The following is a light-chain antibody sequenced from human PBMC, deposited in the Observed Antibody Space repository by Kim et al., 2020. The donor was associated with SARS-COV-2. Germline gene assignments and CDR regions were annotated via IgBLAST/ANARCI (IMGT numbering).Light chain of an antibody. CDR1: QSVLYSSNNKNY. J-gene: IGKJ4*01. V-gene: IGKV4-1*01. Sequence: DIVMTQSPDSLAVSLGERATINCKSSQSVLYSSNNKNYLAWYQQKPGQPPKLLIYWASTRESGVPDRFSGSGYGTDFTLTISSLQAEDVAFYSCQQYYSTLTFGGATKVEI. CDR2: WAS. CDR3: QQYYSTLT.